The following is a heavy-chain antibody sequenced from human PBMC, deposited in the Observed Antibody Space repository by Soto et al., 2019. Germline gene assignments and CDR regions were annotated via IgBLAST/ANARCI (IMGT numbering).Heavy chain of an antibody. Sequence: KGSGKSSRYKCTNYAITWGRQAPGQGLEWVGWISTYNGNTKSAQNLQGRVTMTTDTSTATAYMDLRALRSDDTSIYYCARMISSAPDPWGQGTLVTVSS. D-gene: IGHD3-16*01. CDR2: ISTYNGNT. V-gene: IGHV1-18*01. CDR1: RYKCTNYA. CDR3: ARMISSAPDP. J-gene: IGHJ5*02.